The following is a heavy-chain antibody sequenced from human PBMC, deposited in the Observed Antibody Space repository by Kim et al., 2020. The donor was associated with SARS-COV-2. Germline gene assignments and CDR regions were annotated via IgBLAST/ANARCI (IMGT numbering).Heavy chain of an antibody. CDR3: ARGGSLLAR. Sequence: SETLSLTCAVYSGSFNPYYWTWIRQPPGKGLEWIGEINHSGSTKYNPSLKSRVTISVDTSKNQFSLKLTYVTAAETAVYYCARGGSLLARWGLGTLFTVS. CDR1: SGSFNPYY. CDR2: INHSGST. D-gene: IGHD2-15*01. V-gene: IGHV4-34*01. J-gene: IGHJ4*02.